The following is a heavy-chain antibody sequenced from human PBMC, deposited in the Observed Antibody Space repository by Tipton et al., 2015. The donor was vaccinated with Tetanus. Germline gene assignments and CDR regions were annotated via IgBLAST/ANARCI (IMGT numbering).Heavy chain of an antibody. V-gene: IGHV3-30*03. CDR3: AREAGGFDY. J-gene: IGHJ4*02. CDR2: ISYDGSNK. CDR1: AFIFNTYG. D-gene: IGHD3-10*01. Sequence: SLRLSCAGSAFIFNTYGMHWVRQAPGKGLEWVAVISYDGSNKYYADSVKGRFTISRDKSKNTLYLQMNSLRAEDTAVYYCAREAGGFDYWGQGTLVTVSS.